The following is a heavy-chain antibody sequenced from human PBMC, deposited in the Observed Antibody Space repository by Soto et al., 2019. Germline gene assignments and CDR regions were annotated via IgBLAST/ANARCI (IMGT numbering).Heavy chain of an antibody. Sequence: PGGSLRLSCAASGFTFSPYALRWVRQAPGKGLGWVSIISWDGGSTYYADSVKGRFTISRDNSKNSLYLQMNSLRTEDTALYYCAKDIASEDYYYYGMDVWGQGTTVTVSS. CDR3: AKDIASEDYYYYGMDV. V-gene: IGHV3-43*01. CDR1: GFTFSPYA. CDR2: ISWDGGST. J-gene: IGHJ6*02.